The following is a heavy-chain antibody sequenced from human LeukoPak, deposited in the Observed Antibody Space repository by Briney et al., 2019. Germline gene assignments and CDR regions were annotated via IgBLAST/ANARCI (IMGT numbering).Heavy chain of an antibody. J-gene: IGHJ6*03. Sequence: SETLSLTCAVYGGSFSGYYWSWIRQPPGKGLEWIGEINHSGSTNYNPSLKSRVTISVDTSKNQFSLKLSSVTAADTAVYYCASGIYGDYEGYYYYYMDVWGKGTTVTVSS. D-gene: IGHD4-17*01. CDR3: ASGIYGDYEGYYYYYMDV. CDR1: GGSFSGYY. CDR2: INHSGST. V-gene: IGHV4-34*01.